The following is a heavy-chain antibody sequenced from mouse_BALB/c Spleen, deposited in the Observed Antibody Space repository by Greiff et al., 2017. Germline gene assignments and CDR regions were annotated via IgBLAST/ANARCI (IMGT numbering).Heavy chain of an antibody. CDR3: AREFAY. Sequence: EVKLMESGGGLVKPGGSLKLSCAASGFTFSSYAMSWVRQSPEKRLEWVAYISSGSSTIYYADTVKGRFTISRDNPKNTLFLKMTSLRSEDTAMYYCAREFAYWGQGTTLTVSS. CDR1: GFTFSSYA. J-gene: IGHJ2*01. CDR2: ISSGSSTI. V-gene: IGHV5-17*02.